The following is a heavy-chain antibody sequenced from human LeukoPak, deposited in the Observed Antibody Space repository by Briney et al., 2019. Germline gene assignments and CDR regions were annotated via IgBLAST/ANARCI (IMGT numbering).Heavy chain of an antibody. D-gene: IGHD3/OR15-3a*01. CDR1: GFTSSSYW. V-gene: IGHV3-7*01. J-gene: IGHJ4*02. CDR2: IKQDGSEK. CDR3: AREWTRFDY. Sequence: PGGSLRLSCAASGFTSSSYWMSWVRQAPGKGLEWVANIKQDGSEKYYVDSVKGRFTISRDNAKNSLYLQMNSLRAEDTAVYYCAREWTRFDYWGQGTLVTVSS.